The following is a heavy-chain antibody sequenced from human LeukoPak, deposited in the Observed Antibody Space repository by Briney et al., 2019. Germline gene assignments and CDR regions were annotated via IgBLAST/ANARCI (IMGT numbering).Heavy chain of an antibody. CDR3: TTELLGYYGSSGTKSSFDY. CDR2: IKRKGGTT. J-gene: IGHJ4*02. CDR1: GFTFNNAW. V-gene: IGHV3-15*01. D-gene: IGHD3-22*01. Sequence: PGGSLRLSCAASGFTFNNAWMSWVRQAPGKGLEWVGRIKRKGGTTDYAAPVKGRFTISRDDSKNTLYLQMNSLKIEDTAVYYCTTELLGYYGSSGTKSSFDYWGQGTLVTVSS.